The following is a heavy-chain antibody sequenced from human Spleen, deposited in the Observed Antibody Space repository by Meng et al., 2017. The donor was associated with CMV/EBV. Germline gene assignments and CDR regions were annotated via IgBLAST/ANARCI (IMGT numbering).Heavy chain of an antibody. V-gene: IGHV1-46*01. Sequence: KAYGYTFTSYYMHWVRQAPGQGRGWMGIINPSGGSTSYAKKFQGRVNMTRDTSTSTVYMELSSLRSEDTAVYYCAREDIVGATTFDYWGQGTLVTVSS. CDR3: AREDIVGATTFDY. CDR2: INPSGGST. CDR1: GYTFTSYY. J-gene: IGHJ4*02. D-gene: IGHD1-26*01.